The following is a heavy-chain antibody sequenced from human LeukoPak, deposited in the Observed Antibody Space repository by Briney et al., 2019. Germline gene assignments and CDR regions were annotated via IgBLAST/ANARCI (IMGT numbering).Heavy chain of an antibody. CDR1: GGTFSNYA. CDR2: IIPIFDTS. J-gene: IGHJ5*02. Sequence: ASVKVSCKASGGTFSNYAITWVRQAPGHGLEWMGGIIPIFDTSNYAQKFQGRVTITADKSTSTAYMELSSLRSEDTAVYYCATEPPFYDILTAYSPYPWGQGTLVTVSS. V-gene: IGHV1-69*06. D-gene: IGHD3-9*01. CDR3: ATEPPFYDILTAYSPYP.